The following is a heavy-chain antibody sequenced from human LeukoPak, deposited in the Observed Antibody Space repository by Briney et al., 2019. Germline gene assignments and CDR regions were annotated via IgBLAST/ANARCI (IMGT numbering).Heavy chain of an antibody. V-gene: IGHV3-21*01. J-gene: IGHJ3*02. CDR1: GFTFSSYS. CDR2: ISSSSSYI. Sequence: PGGSLRLSCAASGFTFSSYSMNWVRQAPGKGLEWVSSISSSSSYIYYADSVKGRFTISRDNAKNSLYLRMNSLRAEDTAVYYCARLVAGYDAFDIWGKGTMVTVSS. CDR3: ARLVAGYDAFDI. D-gene: IGHD6-19*01.